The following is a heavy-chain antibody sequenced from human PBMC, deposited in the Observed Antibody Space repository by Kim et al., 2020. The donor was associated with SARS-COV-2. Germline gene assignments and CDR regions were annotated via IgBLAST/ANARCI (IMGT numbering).Heavy chain of an antibody. CDR2: ISSSGSTI. CDR1: GFTFSSYE. Sequence: GGSLRLSCAASGFTFSSYEMNWVRQAPGKGLEWVSYISSSGSTIYYADSVKGRFTISRDNAKNSLYLQMNSLRAEDTAVYYCAREGGIGDYYYYGMDVWGQGTTVTVSS. D-gene: IGHD3-10*01. V-gene: IGHV3-48*03. CDR3: AREGGIGDYYYYGMDV. J-gene: IGHJ6*02.